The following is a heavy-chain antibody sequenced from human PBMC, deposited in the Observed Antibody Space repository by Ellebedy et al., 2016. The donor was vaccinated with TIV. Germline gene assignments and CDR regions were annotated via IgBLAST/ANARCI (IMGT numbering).Heavy chain of an antibody. CDR1: GYTFTGYY. V-gene: IGHV1-2*04. CDR3: AHSFYGTTGTILYFDY. CDR2: INPNSGGT. J-gene: IGHJ4*02. D-gene: IGHD1-1*01. Sequence: AASVKVSCKASGYTFTGYYMHWVRQAPGQGLEWMGWINPNSGGTNYAQKFQGWVTMTRDTSISTAYMELSSLRSEDTAVYYCAHSFYGTTGTILYFDYWGQGTLVTVSS.